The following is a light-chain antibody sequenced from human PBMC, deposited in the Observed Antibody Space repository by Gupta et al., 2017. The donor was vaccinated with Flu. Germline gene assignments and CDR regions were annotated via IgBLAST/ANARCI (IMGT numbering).Light chain of an antibody. CDR3: GTWDNNVRAWV. V-gene: IGLV1-51*01. CDR1: SSNIENNF. Sequence: SSSNIENNFVSWYQKLPGTAPNLLIYEDIKRPSGIPDRFSASKSGTSATLAITGLQTGDEADYYCGTWDNNVRAWVFGGGTKVTVL. J-gene: IGLJ3*02. CDR2: EDI.